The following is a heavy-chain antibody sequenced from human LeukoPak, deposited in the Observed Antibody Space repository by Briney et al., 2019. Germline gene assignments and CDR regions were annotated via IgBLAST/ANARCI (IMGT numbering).Heavy chain of an antibody. CDR3: TRANCVNGVCYHFDY. Sequence: GGSLRLSCTASGFTFGDYAMSWVRQAPGKGLEWIGFIRKKGFGGTTEYAASVKGRFTISRDDSKSIAYPQMNSLKTEDTAVYYCTRANCVNGVCYHFDYWGQGTLVTVSS. CDR1: GFTFGDYA. CDR2: IRKKGFGGTT. D-gene: IGHD2-8*01. J-gene: IGHJ4*02. V-gene: IGHV3-49*04.